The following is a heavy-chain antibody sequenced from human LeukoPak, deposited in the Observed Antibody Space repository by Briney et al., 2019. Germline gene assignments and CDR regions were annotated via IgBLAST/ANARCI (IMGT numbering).Heavy chain of an antibody. Sequence: GGSLRLSCAASGFTFSSYSMNWVRQAPGKGLEWVSSISSSSSYIYYADSVKGRFTISRDNAKNSLYLQMNSLRAEDTAVYYCARDRRGGTTVVTRGQGALVTVSS. CDR2: ISSSSSYI. CDR3: ARDRRGGTTVVT. J-gene: IGHJ4*02. D-gene: IGHD4-23*01. CDR1: GFTFSSYS. V-gene: IGHV3-21*01.